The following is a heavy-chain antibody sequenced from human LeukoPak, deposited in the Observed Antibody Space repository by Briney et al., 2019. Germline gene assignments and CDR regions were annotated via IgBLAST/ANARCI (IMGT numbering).Heavy chain of an antibody. CDR3: ARERGAVRGVISYFDY. V-gene: IGHV4-59*12. D-gene: IGHD3-10*02. CDR2: TYYSGST. Sequence: SETLSLTCTVSGGSISSYYWSWIQQPPGKGLEWIGYTYYSGSTNYNPSLKSRVTISVDTSKNQFSLKLSSVTAAGTAVYYCARERGAVRGVISYFDYWGQGTLVTVSS. CDR1: GGSISSYY. J-gene: IGHJ4*02.